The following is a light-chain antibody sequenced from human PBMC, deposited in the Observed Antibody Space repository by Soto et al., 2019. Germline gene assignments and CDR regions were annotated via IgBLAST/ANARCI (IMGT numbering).Light chain of an antibody. CDR1: SSNIGAGYN. Sequence: QSVLTQPPSVSGAPGQRVTISCTGSSSNIGAGYNVHWYQQLPGTAPKLLIYGNSNRPSGVPDRFSGSKSGTSASLAITGLNAEDEADYYCQSYDSSLSGFVVFGGGTKLTVL. J-gene: IGLJ2*01. CDR2: GNS. CDR3: QSYDSSLSGFVV. V-gene: IGLV1-40*01.